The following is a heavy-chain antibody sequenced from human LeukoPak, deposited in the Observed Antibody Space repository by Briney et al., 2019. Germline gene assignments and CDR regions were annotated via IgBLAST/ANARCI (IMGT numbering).Heavy chain of an antibody. CDR1: EFTYG. J-gene: IGHJ4*02. D-gene: IGHD3-22*01. CDR3: AREAKGHYCDSSGYYYFDY. CDR2: ISSSGSNT. V-gene: IGHV3-NL1*01. Sequence: GGSLRLSCAASEFTYGMNWVRQAPGKGLECVSAISSSGSNTYYADSVKGRFTISRDNSKNTLYLQMNSLRAEDTAVYYCAREAKGHYCDSSGYYYFDYWGQGTLVTVSS.